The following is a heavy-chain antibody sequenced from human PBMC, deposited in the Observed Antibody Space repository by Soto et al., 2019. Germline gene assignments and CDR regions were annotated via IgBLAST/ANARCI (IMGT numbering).Heavy chain of an antibody. CDR2: IIPIFGTA. J-gene: IGHJ3*02. Sequence: QVQLVQSGAEVKKPGSSVKVSCKASGGTFSSYAISWVRQAPGQGLEWMGGIIPIFGTANYAQKFQGRVKSTADESTSTAYMELSKLRSEDTAVYYCARDPKATVDGAFDIWGQGTMVTVSS. CDR1: GGTFSSYA. V-gene: IGHV1-69*01. D-gene: IGHD4-4*01. CDR3: ARDPKATVDGAFDI.